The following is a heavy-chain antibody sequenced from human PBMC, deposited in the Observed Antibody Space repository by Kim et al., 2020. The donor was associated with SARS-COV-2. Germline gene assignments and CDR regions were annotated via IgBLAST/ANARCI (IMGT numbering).Heavy chain of an antibody. CDR3: AREGGVLRYFDWAMPHYYYGMDV. D-gene: IGHD3-9*01. J-gene: IGHJ6*02. CDR2: INTNTGNP. CDR1: GYTFTSYA. Sequence: ASVKVSCKASGYTFTSYAMNWVRQAPGQGLEWMGWINTNTGNPTYAQGFTGRFVFSLDTSVSTAYLQISSLKAEDTAVYYCAREGGVLRYFDWAMPHYYYGMDVWGQGTTVTVSS. V-gene: IGHV7-4-1*02.